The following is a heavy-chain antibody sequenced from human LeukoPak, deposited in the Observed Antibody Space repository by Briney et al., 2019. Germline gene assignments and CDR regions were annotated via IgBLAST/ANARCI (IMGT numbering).Heavy chain of an antibody. Sequence: PSETLSLTCTVSGGSISSSSYYWGWIRQPPGKGLEWIGSIYYSGSTYYNLSLKSRVTISVDTSKNQFSLKLSSVTAADTAVYYCARHSAVAGTWYYYYMDVWGKGTTVTISS. D-gene: IGHD6-19*01. CDR3: ARHSAVAGTWYYYYMDV. CDR1: GGSISSSSYY. CDR2: IYYSGST. V-gene: IGHV4-39*01. J-gene: IGHJ6*03.